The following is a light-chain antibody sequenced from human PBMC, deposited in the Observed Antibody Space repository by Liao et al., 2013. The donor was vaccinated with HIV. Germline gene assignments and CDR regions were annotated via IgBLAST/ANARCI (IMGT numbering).Light chain of an antibody. J-gene: IGLJ2*01. CDR3: QAWDSSTRGHVV. V-gene: IGLV3-1*01. CDR2: EDR. CDR1: KLGNKY. Sequence: SYELTQTPSVSVSPGQTARIACSGDKLGNKYACWYQQKPGQSPVLVIYEDRKRPSGIPERFSGSNSGNTATLTISGTQAMDEADYYCQAWDSSTRGHVVFGGGTKLTVL.